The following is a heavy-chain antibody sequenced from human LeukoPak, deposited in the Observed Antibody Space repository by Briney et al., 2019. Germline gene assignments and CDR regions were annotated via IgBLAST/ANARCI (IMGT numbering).Heavy chain of an antibody. D-gene: IGHD6-19*01. J-gene: IGHJ6*04. CDR1: GFTFSSYS. CDR3: ARDIPLVQWLDPRLYYYYYCGMDV. V-gene: IGHV3-21*01. Sequence: PGGSLRLSCAASGFTFSSYSMNWVRQAPGKGLEWVSSISSSSSYIYYADSVKGRFTISRDNAKNSLYLQMNSLRAEDTAVYYCARDIPLVQWLDPRLYYYYYCGMDVWGKGTTVTVSS. CDR2: ISSSSSYI.